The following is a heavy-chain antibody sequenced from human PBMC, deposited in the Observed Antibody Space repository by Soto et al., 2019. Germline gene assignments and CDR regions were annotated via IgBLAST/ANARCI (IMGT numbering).Heavy chain of an antibody. CDR2: INHSGSS. J-gene: IGHJ5*02. V-gene: IGHV4-34*10. D-gene: IGHD6-19*01. Sequence: PSETLSLTCAVSGGSFSGYIWTWIRQTPGKGLQWIGQINHSGSSIYNPSLKNRVTMTRDTSISTAYMELSSLKPDDTAVYYCAREGGSGWEHNWFDPWGQGTLVTVSS. CDR1: GGSFSGYI. CDR3: AREGGSGWEHNWFDP.